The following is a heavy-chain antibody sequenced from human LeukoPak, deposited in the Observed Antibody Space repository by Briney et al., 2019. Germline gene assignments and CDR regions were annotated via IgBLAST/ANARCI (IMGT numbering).Heavy chain of an antibody. D-gene: IGHD3-10*02. CDR3: AELGITMIGGV. CDR1: GFTFSSYG. V-gene: IGHV3-48*04. J-gene: IGHJ6*04. CDR2: ISSSSTI. Sequence: GGSLRLSCAASGFTFSSYGMTWVRQAPGKGLEWVSYISSSSTIYYADSVKGRFTISRDNAKNSLYLQMNSLRAEDTAVYYCAELGITMIGGVWGKGTTVTISS.